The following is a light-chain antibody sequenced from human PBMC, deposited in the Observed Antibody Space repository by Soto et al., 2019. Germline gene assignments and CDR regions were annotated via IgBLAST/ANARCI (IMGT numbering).Light chain of an antibody. V-gene: IGLV2-14*03. CDR2: DVN. J-gene: IGLJ2*01. Sequence: QSVLTQPASVSGSPGQSITMSCTGTSSDIGAYNYVSWYQQHPGKAPKLMIYDVNIRPSGVSNRFSGSKSGNAASLTISGLQAEAEADYYCASWTTSTTMIFGGETKVTVL. CDR3: ASWTTSTTMI. CDR1: SSDIGAYNY.